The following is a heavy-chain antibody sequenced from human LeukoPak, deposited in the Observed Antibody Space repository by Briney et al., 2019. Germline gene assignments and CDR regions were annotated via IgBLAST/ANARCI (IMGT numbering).Heavy chain of an antibody. Sequence: PGGSLRLSCAASGFTVSSNYMRWVRQAPGKGLVWVSVIYSGGSTYYADSVKGRFTISRDNSNNPLYLQMNSLIAEDTAVYYCAAHPPSYYDFWGNYYYYYMDVWGKGTTVTVSS. J-gene: IGHJ6*03. CDR3: AAHPPSYYDFWGNYYYYYMDV. CDR2: IYSGGST. D-gene: IGHD3-3*01. V-gene: IGHV3-53*01. CDR1: GFTVSSNY.